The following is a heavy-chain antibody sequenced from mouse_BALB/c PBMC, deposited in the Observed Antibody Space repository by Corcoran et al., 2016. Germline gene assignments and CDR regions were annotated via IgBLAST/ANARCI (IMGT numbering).Heavy chain of an antibody. CDR2: ISCYNGAT. CDR1: GYSFTGYY. CDR3: ARKGPPYWYFDV. V-gene: IGHV1S34*01. Sequence: LVKTGASVKISCRASGYSFTGYYMHWVKQSQGKSLEWIGYISCYNGATSYNQKFKGKATFTVDTSSSTAYMQFNSLTSEDSAVYYCARKGPPYWYFDVWGAGTTVTVSS. D-gene: IGHD3-3*01. J-gene: IGHJ1*01.